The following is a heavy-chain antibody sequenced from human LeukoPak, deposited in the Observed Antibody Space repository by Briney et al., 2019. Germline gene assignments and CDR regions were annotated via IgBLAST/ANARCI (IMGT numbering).Heavy chain of an antibody. D-gene: IGHD6-19*01. Sequence: PGGSLRLSCAASGFSFSVYEMHWVRQAPGKGLEWISDISSSGTTTYYADSVKGRFTISSDNTKNSLYLQMNRLRVEETAIYYCTTLTVASTFDYWGQGTLVTVSS. CDR3: TTLTVASTFDY. CDR2: ISSSGTTT. V-gene: IGHV3-48*03. J-gene: IGHJ4*02. CDR1: GFSFSVYE.